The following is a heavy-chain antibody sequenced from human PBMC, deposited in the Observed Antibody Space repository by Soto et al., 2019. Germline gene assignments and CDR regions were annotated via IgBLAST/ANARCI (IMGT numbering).Heavy chain of an antibody. CDR2: ISSSSSYI. D-gene: IGHD3-9*01. CDR1: GFTFSSYS. CDR3: ARDDWSDAFDI. V-gene: IGHV3-21*01. J-gene: IGHJ3*02. Sequence: GGSLRLSCAASGFTFSSYSMNWVRQAPGKGLEWVSSISSSSSYIYYADSVKGRFTISRDNAKNSLYLQMNSLRAEDTAVYYCARDDWSDAFDIWGQGTMVTVSS.